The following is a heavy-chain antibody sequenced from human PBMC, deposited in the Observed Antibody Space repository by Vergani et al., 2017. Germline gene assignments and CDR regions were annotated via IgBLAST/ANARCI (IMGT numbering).Heavy chain of an antibody. D-gene: IGHD3-22*01. V-gene: IGHV4-39*01. J-gene: IGHJ3*01. CDR3: ASKSSDDAFDV. CDR1: GGPISSSSYY. CDR2: IYYSGST. Sequence: QLQLQESGPGLVQPSETLSLTCTVSGGPISSSSYYWGWIRQSPGRGLEWIGGIYYSGSTSYNPSPKSRVTISVDTSKNQFSLKLSSVTAADTAVYYCASKSSDDAFDVWGQGTMVTVSS.